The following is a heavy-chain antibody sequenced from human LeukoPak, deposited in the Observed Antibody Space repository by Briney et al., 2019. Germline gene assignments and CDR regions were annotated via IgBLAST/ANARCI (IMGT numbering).Heavy chain of an antibody. CDR1: GYTFTSYG. D-gene: IGHD6-13*01. CDR2: ISAYNGNT. V-gene: IGHV1-18*01. J-gene: IGHJ4*02. Sequence: ASVKVSCKASGYTFTSYGTSWVRQAPGQGLEWMGWISAYNGNTNYAQKLQGRVTMTTDTSTSTAYMELRSLRSDDTAVYYCASSPAAAGRFDYWGQGTLVTVSS. CDR3: ASSPAAAGRFDY.